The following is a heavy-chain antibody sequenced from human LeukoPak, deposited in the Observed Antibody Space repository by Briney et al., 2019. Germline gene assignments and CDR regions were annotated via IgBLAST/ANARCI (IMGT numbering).Heavy chain of an antibody. V-gene: IGHV3-21*01. D-gene: IGHD3-10*01. CDR1: GFTFSSYS. J-gene: IGHJ4*02. CDR2: ISSSSSYI. Sequence: GGSLRLSYAASGFTFSSYSMNWVRQAPGKGLEWVSSISSSSSYIYYADSVKGRFTISRDNAKNSLYLQMNSLRAEDTAVYYCARGLWFGESDYWGQGTLVTVSS. CDR3: ARGLWFGESDY.